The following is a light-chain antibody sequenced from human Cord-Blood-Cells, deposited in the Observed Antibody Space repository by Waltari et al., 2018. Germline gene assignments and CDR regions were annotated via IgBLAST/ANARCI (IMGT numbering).Light chain of an antibody. CDR2: DAS. J-gene: IGKJ2*03. CDR1: QSVRRY. CDR3: QQRSNWYS. V-gene: IGKV3-11*01. Sequence: EIVLTQSTATLSLSPGERATLSCRASQSVRRYLAWYQQKHGQAPRLLIYDASNGATGIPARFSGSGSGTDFTLTISSLEPEDFAVYYWQQRSNWYSFGQGTKLEIK.